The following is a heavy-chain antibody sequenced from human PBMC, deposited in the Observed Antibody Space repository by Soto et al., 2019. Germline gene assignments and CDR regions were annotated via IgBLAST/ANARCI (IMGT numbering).Heavy chain of an antibody. J-gene: IGHJ6*02. CDR2: IKYDGSNK. CDR1: GFTFSSYW. CDR3: ARGTTTSAFSAMDV. V-gene: IGHV3-7*01. Sequence: GGSLRLSCAASGFTFSSYWMSWVRQAPGKGLEWVANIKYDGSNKYIAESVKGRFTISRDNSKNTLFLQMNSLRAEDTAVYYCARGTTTSAFSAMDVWGQGTTVTVSS. D-gene: IGHD1-1*01.